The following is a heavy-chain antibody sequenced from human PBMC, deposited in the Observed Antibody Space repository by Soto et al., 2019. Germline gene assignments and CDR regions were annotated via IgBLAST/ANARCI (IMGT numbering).Heavy chain of an antibody. J-gene: IGHJ6*02. Sequence: EVQLVESGGGLVKPGGSLRLSCAASGFTFSSYSMSWVRQAPGKGLEWVSSISSSSGYIYYADSVKGRFTISRDNAKKSLDLQMNSLRAEDTAVYYCARDPEVESSGPDDVWGQGTTVTVSS. V-gene: IGHV3-21*01. CDR3: ARDPEVESSGPDDV. D-gene: IGHD3-22*01. CDR1: GFTFSSYS. CDR2: ISSSSGYI.